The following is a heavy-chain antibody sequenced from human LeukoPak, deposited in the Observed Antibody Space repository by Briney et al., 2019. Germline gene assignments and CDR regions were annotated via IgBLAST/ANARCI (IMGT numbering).Heavy chain of an antibody. CDR2: ISSRSSYI. D-gene: IGHD7-27*01. Sequence: GGSLRLSCAASGFTFSTYTMNWVRQAPGKGLEWVSSISSRSSYIYYADSVKGRFTISRDNAKNSLYLQMNSLRAEDTAVYYCARAPRLGGPFDYWGQGTLVTVSS. CDR3: ARAPRLGGPFDY. J-gene: IGHJ4*02. V-gene: IGHV3-21*01. CDR1: GFTFSTYT.